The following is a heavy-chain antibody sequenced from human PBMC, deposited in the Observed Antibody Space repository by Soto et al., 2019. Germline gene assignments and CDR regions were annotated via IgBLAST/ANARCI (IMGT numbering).Heavy chain of an antibody. CDR3: AREYANSPEAFDF. Sequence: SETLSLTCAVSGDSISSGYYWSWIRQPPGKGLEWIGYIYYTGSTNYNPSLKSRVTISLDTSRNQFSLKLSSVTAADTAVFYCAREYANSPEAFDFWGQGALVTVSS. CDR2: IYYTGST. V-gene: IGHV4-61*01. D-gene: IGHD2-2*01. J-gene: IGHJ4*02. CDR1: GDSISSGYY.